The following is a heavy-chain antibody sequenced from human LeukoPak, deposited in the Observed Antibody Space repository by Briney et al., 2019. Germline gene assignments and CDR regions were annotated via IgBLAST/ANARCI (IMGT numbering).Heavy chain of an antibody. CDR1: GYTFTGYY. Sequence: ASVKVSCKASGYTFTGYYMHRVRQAPGQGLEWMGWINPNSGGTNYAQKFQGRVTMTGDTSISTAYMELSRLRSDDTAVYYCARVENDYGDYDSAWGQGTLVTVSS. CDR3: ARVENDYGDYDSA. CDR2: INPNSGGT. V-gene: IGHV1-2*02. D-gene: IGHD4-17*01. J-gene: IGHJ4*02.